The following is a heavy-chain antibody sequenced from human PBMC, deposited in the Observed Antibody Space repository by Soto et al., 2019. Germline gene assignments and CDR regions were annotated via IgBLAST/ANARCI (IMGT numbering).Heavy chain of an antibody. V-gene: IGHV4-4*07. CDR3: VRDRSKSLRVCFDP. CDR1: GGSMRKFY. J-gene: IGHJ5*02. CDR2: VYATGTS. D-gene: IGHD4-17*01. Sequence: PSETLSLTCSVSGGSMRKFYWSWIRKTAGKGLEWMGRVYATGTSDYNPSLRSRIAMSVDISKKTFSLRLRSVTAADTGVYYCVRDRSKSLRVCFDPLGRG.